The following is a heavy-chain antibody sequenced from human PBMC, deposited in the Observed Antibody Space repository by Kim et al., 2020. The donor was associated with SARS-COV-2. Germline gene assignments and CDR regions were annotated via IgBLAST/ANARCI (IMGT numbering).Heavy chain of an antibody. V-gene: IGHV3-21*01. CDR3: ARESDYGDSYYYYYYCMDV. J-gene: IGHJ6*02. Sequence: GGSLRLSCAASGFTFSSYSMNWVRQAPGKGLEWVSSISSSSYIYYADSVKGRFTISRDNANNSLYLQMNSLRAEDTAVYYVARESDYGDSYYYYYYCMDVWGQGNTVTVSS. D-gene: IGHD4-17*01. CDR2: ISSSSYI. CDR1: GFTFSSYS.